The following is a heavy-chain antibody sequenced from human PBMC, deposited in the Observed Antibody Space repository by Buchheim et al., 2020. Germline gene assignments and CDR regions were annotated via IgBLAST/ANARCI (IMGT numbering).Heavy chain of an antibody. CDR3: ARAKVRGYDVDV. V-gene: IGHV4-39*07. Sequence: QVQLQESGPRLVKPSETLSLTCTVSGGSINNNSYYWGWIRQPPGKGLEWIGSLYYSGSFYYTPSLKSRLTISGDMSKNQFSVRLSSVIAADTATYYCARAKVRGYDVDVWGQGTT. CDR2: LYYSGSF. CDR1: GGSINNNSYY. J-gene: IGHJ6*02. D-gene: IGHD1-26*01.